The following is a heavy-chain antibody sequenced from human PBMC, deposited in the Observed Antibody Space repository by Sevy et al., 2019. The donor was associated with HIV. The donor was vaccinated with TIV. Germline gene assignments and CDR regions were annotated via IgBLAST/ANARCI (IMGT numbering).Heavy chain of an antibody. J-gene: IGHJ4*02. D-gene: IGHD3-22*01. CDR1: GKSLTAFS. V-gene: IGHV1-24*01. CDR3: ATTKDYYETSGSPFDY. Sequence: ASVKVSCKVSGKSLTAFSMHWVRQAPGKGLEWMGSFYPEDGETIYAQKLQGRLTMTEDTSTDTAYMELSRLRSEDTAVYYCATTKDYYETSGSPFDYWGQGTLVTVSS. CDR2: FYPEDGET.